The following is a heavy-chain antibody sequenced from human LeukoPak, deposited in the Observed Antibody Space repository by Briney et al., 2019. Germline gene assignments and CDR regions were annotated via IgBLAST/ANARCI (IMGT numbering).Heavy chain of an antibody. CDR2: IDWNDDK. J-gene: IGHJ4*02. Sequence: SGPALVKPTQTLTLTCTFSGFSLSTTGMCVSWIRQPPGKALEWLVRIDWNDDKYYSTSLKTRLTISKDTSKNQVVLTMTNMDTVDTATYYCARTLTGTTGTDYWGQGTLVTVSS. CDR1: GFSLSTTGMC. V-gene: IGHV2-70*11. D-gene: IGHD1-20*01. CDR3: ARTLTGTTGTDY.